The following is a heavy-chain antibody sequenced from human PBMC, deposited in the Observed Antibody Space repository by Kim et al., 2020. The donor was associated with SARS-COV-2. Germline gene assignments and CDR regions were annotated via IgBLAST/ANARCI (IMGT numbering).Heavy chain of an antibody. CDR1: GFTFSSYW. CDR2: IKQDGSEK. J-gene: IGHJ4*02. V-gene: IGHV3-7*01. D-gene: IGHD2-15*01. Sequence: GGSLRLSCAASGFTFSSYWMSWVRQAPGKGLEWVANIKQDGSEKYYVDSVKGRFTISRDNAKNSLYLQMNSLRAEDTAVYYCARETRKGVAALDYWGQGTLVTVSS. CDR3: ARETRKGVAALDY.